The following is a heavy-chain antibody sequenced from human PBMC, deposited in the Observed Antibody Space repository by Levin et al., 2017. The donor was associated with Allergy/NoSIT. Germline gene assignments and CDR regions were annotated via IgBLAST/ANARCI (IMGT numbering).Heavy chain of an antibody. CDR2: ISFDGNDK. V-gene: IGHV3-30*18. CDR3: VKGAKFSSGSNYFYYYMDV. J-gene: IGHJ6*03. CDR1: GFIFSNYA. D-gene: IGHD6-19*01. Sequence: SLRLSCVASGFIFSNYAMHWVRQAPGKGLEWVARISFDGNDKYYVNSVKGRFTISRDNSKNTLFLQMSSLNTEDTAVYYCVKGAKFSSGSNYFYYYMDVWGKGTTVSVS.